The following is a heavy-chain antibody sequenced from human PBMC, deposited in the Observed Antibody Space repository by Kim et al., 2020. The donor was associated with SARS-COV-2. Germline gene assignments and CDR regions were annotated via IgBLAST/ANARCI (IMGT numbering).Heavy chain of an antibody. D-gene: IGHD3-10*01. J-gene: IGHJ4*02. CDR3: AKENYYGSGSYYYFDY. CDR2: ISYDGSNK. Sequence: GGSLRLSCAASGFTFSSYGMHWVRQAPGKGLEWVAVISYDGSNKYYADSVKGRFTISRDNSKNTLYLQMNSLRAEDTAVYYCAKENYYGSGSYYYFDYWGQGTLVTVSS. CDR1: GFTFSSYG. V-gene: IGHV3-30*18.